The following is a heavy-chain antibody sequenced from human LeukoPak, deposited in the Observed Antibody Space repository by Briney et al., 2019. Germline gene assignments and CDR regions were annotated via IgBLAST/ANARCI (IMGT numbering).Heavy chain of an antibody. J-gene: IGHJ4*02. Sequence: PGGSLRLSCAASGFTFSTYTMTWVRQAPGKGLECVSTIDGRGADTYYADSVKGRFTISRDNSRNTVYLQMNSLRADDTAVYYCAKDRAGTPWADWGQGTLVTVSS. V-gene: IGHV3-23*01. CDR3: AKDRAGTPWAD. CDR1: GFTFSTYT. D-gene: IGHD1-1*01. CDR2: IDGRGADT.